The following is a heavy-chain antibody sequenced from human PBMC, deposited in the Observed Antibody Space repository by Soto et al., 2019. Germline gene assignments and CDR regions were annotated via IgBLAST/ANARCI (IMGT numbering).Heavy chain of an antibody. Sequence: QVQLVESGGGVVQPGMSLRLSCAASEFSFSDYGMHWVRQAPGKGLEWVAVISYEGTAKYYADSVKGRFTISRDNSKNTLFLQMNNLRSEDTAVYYCAKDGNWPDVYYDVWGQGTPVTVSS. CDR3: AKDGNWPDVYYDV. CDR2: ISYEGTAK. J-gene: IGHJ4*02. V-gene: IGHV3-30*18. CDR1: EFSFSDYG.